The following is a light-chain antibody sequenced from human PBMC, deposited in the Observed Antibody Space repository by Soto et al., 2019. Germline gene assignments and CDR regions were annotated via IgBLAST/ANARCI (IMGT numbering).Light chain of an antibody. J-gene: IGLJ2*01. Sequence: QSVLTQPASVSGSPGQSITISCTGTSSDVGGYNFVSWYQQHPGKAPKLMIYDVTNRPSGVSNRFSGSKSGNTASLTISGLQAEDDADYYCSSCTSSSTLVVGGGTQLTVL. CDR2: DVT. CDR3: SSCTSSSTLV. CDR1: SSDVGGYNF. V-gene: IGLV2-14*01.